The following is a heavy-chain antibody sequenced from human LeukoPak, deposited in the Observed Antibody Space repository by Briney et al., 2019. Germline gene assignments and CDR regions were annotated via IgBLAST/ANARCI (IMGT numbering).Heavy chain of an antibody. CDR2: ISVSGGST. J-gene: IGHJ5*02. D-gene: IGHD2-15*01. Sequence: GGSLRLSCAASGFTFSSYAMNWVRQAPGKGLEWVSFISVSGGSTYYADSVKGRFTISRDNSKNTLYLQMSSLRAEDTAVYYCVKVRGYCSGGSCSNWFDPWGQGTLVTISS. CDR1: GFTFSSYA. CDR3: VKVRGYCSGGSCSNWFDP. V-gene: IGHV3-23*01.